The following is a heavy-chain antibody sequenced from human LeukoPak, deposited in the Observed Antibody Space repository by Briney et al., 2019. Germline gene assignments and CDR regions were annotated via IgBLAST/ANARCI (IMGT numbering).Heavy chain of an antibody. CDR1: GYTFTSYD. J-gene: IGHJ4*02. Sequence: ASVKVSCKASGYTFTSYDINWVRQATGQGLEWMGWMNPNSGNTGYAQKFQGRVTMTRNTSISTAYMELSSLRSEDTAVYYCARIRKGPNGSGSPPRSYYFDYWGQGTLVTVSS. CDR3: ARIRKGPNGSGSPPRSYYFDY. CDR2: MNPNSGNT. D-gene: IGHD3-10*01. V-gene: IGHV1-8*01.